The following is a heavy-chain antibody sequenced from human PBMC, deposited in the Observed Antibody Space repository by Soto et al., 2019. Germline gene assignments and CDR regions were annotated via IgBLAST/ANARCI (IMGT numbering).Heavy chain of an antibody. Sequence: ASVKVSCKASGYTFSRHGINCVSQAPGQGLEWMGWISTYSGNTNYAQKRQGRVTMTTDTSTSTAYMELRSLRSAETAVYSCVREITAPDSDFDYCGHGSLVTVSS. D-gene: IGHD6-13*01. CDR3: VREITAPDSDFDY. V-gene: IGHV1-18*01. CDR1: GYTFSRHG. CDR2: ISTYSGNT. J-gene: IGHJ4*01.